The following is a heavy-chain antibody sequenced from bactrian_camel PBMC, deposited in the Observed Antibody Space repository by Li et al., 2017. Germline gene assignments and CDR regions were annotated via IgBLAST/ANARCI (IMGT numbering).Heavy chain of an antibody. D-gene: IGHD3*01. V-gene: IGHV3S31*01. CDR1: GIILSRYA. CDR3: AAAPRQLSSLLVLSQGAYRH. Sequence: VQLVESGGGLVQPGGSLRVSCAASGIILSRYAVTWVRQAPGKGLEWVSSINNGGGSTYYADSVKGRFTISHDNPKNTLYLQMNSLNPEDTAMYYCAAAPRQLSSLLVLSQGAYRHCGQGTQVTVS. CDR2: INNGGGST. J-gene: IGHJ4*01.